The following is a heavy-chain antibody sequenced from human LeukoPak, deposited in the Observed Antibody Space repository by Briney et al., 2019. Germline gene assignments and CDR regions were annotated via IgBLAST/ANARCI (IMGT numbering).Heavy chain of an antibody. Sequence: GGSLRLSCAASGFTFSSYGMHWVRQAPGKGLEWVAFIRYDGSNKYYADSVKGRFTISRDNSKNTLYLQMNSLRAEDTAVYYCANEGELSLYPDAFDIWGQGTMVTVSS. CDR3: ANEGELSLYPDAFDI. D-gene: IGHD3-16*02. CDR1: GFTFSSYG. J-gene: IGHJ3*02. V-gene: IGHV3-30*02. CDR2: IRYDGSNK.